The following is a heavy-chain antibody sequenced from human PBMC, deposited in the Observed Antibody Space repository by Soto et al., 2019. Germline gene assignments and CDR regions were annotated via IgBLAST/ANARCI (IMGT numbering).Heavy chain of an antibody. Sequence: GGSLRLSCAASGFTFSSYGMHWVRQAPGKGLEWVAVIWYDGSNKYYADSVKGRFTISRDNSKNTLYLQMNSLRAEDTAVYYCARDYCSGGSCYSGEDYWGQGTLVTVSS. V-gene: IGHV3-33*01. D-gene: IGHD2-15*01. J-gene: IGHJ4*02. CDR1: GFTFSSYG. CDR3: ARDYCSGGSCYSGEDY. CDR2: IWYDGSNK.